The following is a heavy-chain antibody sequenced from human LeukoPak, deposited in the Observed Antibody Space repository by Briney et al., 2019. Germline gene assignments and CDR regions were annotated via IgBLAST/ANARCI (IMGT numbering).Heavy chain of an antibody. Sequence: ASVKVSCKASGYTFTSYAISWVRQAPGQGLEWMGWISAFNGNTKYAQRLQGRVTMTTDTSTSTAYMELRSLRSDDTAVYYCATLYDPFDYWGQGTLVTVSS. J-gene: IGHJ4*02. CDR2: ISAFNGNT. V-gene: IGHV1-18*01. D-gene: IGHD5/OR15-5a*01. CDR1: GYTFTSYA. CDR3: ATLYDPFDY.